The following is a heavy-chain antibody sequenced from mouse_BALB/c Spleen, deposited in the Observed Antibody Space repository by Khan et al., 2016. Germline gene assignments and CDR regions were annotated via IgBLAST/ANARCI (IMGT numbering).Heavy chain of an antibody. Sequence: VQLQQPGAELVMPGASVQMSCKASGYTFTDSWMHWVKKRPGQGLEWIGAIDRSDSYTRYNQNFKGKATLTVDESSSTAYMQLSSLTSEVSAVYYCARKGYYFFDYWGQGTTLTVSS. J-gene: IGHJ2*01. V-gene: IGHV1-69*01. CDR1: GYTFTDSW. CDR3: ARKGYYFFDY. D-gene: IGHD2-3*01. CDR2: IDRSDSYT.